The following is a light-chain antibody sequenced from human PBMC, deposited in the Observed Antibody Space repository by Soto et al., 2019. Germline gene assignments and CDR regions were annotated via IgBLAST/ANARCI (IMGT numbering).Light chain of an antibody. J-gene: IGKJ3*01. Sequence: EIVLTQSPATLSLSPGERATLSCRASQSVSSYVAWYQQKPGQAPRLLIYDASNRATGIPARFSGSGSGTDFILTISSLEPEDFAVYYCQQRSNWLFTFGPGTKVDLK. CDR2: DAS. CDR1: QSVSSY. CDR3: QQRSNWLFT. V-gene: IGKV3-11*01.